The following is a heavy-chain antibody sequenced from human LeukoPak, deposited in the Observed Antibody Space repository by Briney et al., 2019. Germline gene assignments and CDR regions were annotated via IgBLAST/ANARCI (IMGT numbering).Heavy chain of an antibody. D-gene: IGHD5-12*01. Sequence: GGSLRLTCAASGFTVSTNYMSWVRQAPGKGLEWVAVIYSDGKTYYADSVKGRFTISRDNSKNTLWLQMNSLRAEDTAVYYCARIHSGDDFWGQGTLVTVSS. CDR2: IYSDGKT. CDR3: ARIHSGDDF. CDR1: GFTVSTNY. V-gene: IGHV3-53*01. J-gene: IGHJ4*02.